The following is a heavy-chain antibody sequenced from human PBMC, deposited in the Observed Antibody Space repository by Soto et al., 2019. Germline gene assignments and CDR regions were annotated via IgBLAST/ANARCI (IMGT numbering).Heavy chain of an antibody. CDR3: ARIRPYSGYDYYFDY. CDR1: GFSLSNARLG. J-gene: IGHJ4*02. V-gene: IGHV2-26*01. D-gene: IGHD5-12*01. Sequence: QVTLKESGPVLVKPTETLTLTCTVSGFSLSNARLGVSWIRQPPGKALEWLAHIFSNDEKSYSTSLKSRLTISKDTSKSQVVLTMTNMDPVDTATYHCARIRPYSGYDYYFDYWGQGTLVTVSS. CDR2: IFSNDEK.